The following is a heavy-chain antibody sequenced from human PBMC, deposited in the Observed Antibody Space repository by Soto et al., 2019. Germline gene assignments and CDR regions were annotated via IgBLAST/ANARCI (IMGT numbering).Heavy chain of an antibody. J-gene: IGHJ3*02. D-gene: IGHD3-16*02. CDR1: GFTFSSYA. V-gene: IGHV3-23*01. CDR2: ISGSGGST. Sequence: GGSLRLSCAASGFTFSSYAMSWVRQAPGKGLEWVSAISGSGGSTYYADSVKGRFTISRDNSKNTLYLQMNSLRAEDTAVYYCAKGSSDDYIWGSYRYNLFVAFDIWGQGTMVTVSS. CDR3: AKGSSDDYIWGSYRYNLFVAFDI.